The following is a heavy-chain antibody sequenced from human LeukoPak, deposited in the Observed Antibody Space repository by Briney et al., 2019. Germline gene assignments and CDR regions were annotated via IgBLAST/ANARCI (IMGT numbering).Heavy chain of an antibody. CDR3: VREFVGGTFDY. V-gene: IGHV1-46*01. D-gene: IGHD3-3*01. J-gene: IGHJ4*02. CDR2: SYPVAGTT. Sequence: ASVKASCKASGYTFTTYYIHWMRQTPGQGVERMGLSYPVAGTTDHGPRFRDRFVMTADTATSTVYMELRSLTSKDTGVYYCVREFVGGTFDYWGQGALITVSA. CDR1: GYTFTTYY.